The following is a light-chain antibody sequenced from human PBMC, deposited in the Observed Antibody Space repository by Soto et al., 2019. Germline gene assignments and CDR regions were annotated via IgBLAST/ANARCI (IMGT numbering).Light chain of an antibody. CDR2: AAS. V-gene: IGKV1-9*01. CDR3: QHLNSYPPLT. CDR1: QDISSF. J-gene: IGKJ4*01. Sequence: DIQLTQSPSFLSASVGDRVTITCRARQDISSFLAWYQQKPGKAPKLLIYAASTLQSGVPSRFSGSGSGTEFTLTITSLQPEDFATYYCQHLNSYPPLTFGGGTKVEIK.